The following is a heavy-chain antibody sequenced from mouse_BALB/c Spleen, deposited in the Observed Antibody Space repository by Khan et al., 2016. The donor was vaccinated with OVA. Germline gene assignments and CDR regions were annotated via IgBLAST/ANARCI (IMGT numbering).Heavy chain of an antibody. CDR1: GFPSSSIS. D-gene: IGHD4-1*01. CDR3: ADHLTGSFAY. CDR2: ISSGGDYT. V-gene: IGHV5-6*01. J-gene: IGHJ3*01. Sequence: EVELVESGGDLVKPGGSLKLSFAAPGFPSSSISISWVRRTPNKGWEGSPSISSGGDYTYYPDSVKGRFTISRDNAKNTLYLQMSDLKSEDTAMYYCADHLTGSFAYWGQGTLVTVSA.